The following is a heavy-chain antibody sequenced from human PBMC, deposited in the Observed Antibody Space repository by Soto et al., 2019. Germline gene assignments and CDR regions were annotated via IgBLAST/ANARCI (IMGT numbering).Heavy chain of an antibody. Sequence: GGSLRLSCAASGFTFSSYAMSWVRQAPGKGLEWVSAISGSGGSTYYADSVKGRFTISRDNSKNTLYLQMNSLRAEDTAVYYCAKDKKVIYSSSWYVNYYYYYYMDVWGKGTTVTVSS. D-gene: IGHD6-13*01. CDR2: ISGSGGST. V-gene: IGHV3-23*01. J-gene: IGHJ6*03. CDR3: AKDKKVIYSSSWYVNYYYYYYMDV. CDR1: GFTFSSYA.